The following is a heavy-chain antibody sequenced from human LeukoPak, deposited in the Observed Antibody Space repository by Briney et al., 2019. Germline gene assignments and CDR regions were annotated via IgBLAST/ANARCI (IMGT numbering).Heavy chain of an antibody. V-gene: IGHV4-39*07. CDR2: IYYSGST. Sequence: SETLSLTCTVSGGSISSSSYYWGWIRQPPGKGLEWIGSIYYSGSTYYNPSLKSRVTISVDTSKNQFSLKLSSVTAADTAVYYCASKTYGSGSYPYWGQGTLVTVSS. CDR1: GGSISSSSYY. CDR3: ASKTYGSGSYPY. J-gene: IGHJ4*02. D-gene: IGHD3-10*01.